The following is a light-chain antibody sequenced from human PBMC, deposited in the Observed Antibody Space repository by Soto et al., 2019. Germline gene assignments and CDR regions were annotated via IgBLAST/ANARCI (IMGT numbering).Light chain of an antibody. CDR1: SGSIASNY. J-gene: IGLJ2*01. V-gene: IGLV6-57*02. Sequence: NFMLTQPHSVSESPGKTVTISCTGSSGSIASNYVQWYQQRPGSAPTTVIYEDNQRPSGVPDRFSGSIDRSSNSASLTISGLKTEDEADYYCQSYDSSTVVFGGGTQLTVL. CDR3: QSYDSSTVV. CDR2: EDN.